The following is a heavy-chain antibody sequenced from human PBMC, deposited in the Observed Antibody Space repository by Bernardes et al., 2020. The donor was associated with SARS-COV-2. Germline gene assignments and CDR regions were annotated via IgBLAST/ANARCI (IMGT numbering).Heavy chain of an antibody. CDR2: MNPNSGNT. V-gene: IGHV1-8*01. J-gene: IGHJ6*02. Sequence: ASVKVSCKASGYTFTSYDINWVRQATGQGLEWMGWMNPNSGNTGYAQKFQGRVTMTRNTSISTAYMELSSLRSEDTAVYYCARGTGIVLMVYAPYSLDVRGQGTTVTVSS. CDR1: GYTFTSYD. D-gene: IGHD2-8*01. CDR3: ARGTGIVLMVYAPYSLDV.